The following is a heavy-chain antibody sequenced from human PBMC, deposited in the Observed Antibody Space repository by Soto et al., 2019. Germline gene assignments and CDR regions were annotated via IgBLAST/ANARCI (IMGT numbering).Heavy chain of an antibody. J-gene: IGHJ4*02. CDR3: ARDLGIAVAGLDFDY. CDR2: ISAYNGNT. CDR1: GYTFTSSG. Sequence: ASVKVSCKASGYTFTSSGISWVRQAPGQGLEWMGWISAYNGNTNYAQKVQGRVTMTTDTSTSTAYMELRSLRSDDTALYYCARDLGIAVAGLDFDYWGQGTPVTVSS. D-gene: IGHD6-19*01. V-gene: IGHV1-18*01.